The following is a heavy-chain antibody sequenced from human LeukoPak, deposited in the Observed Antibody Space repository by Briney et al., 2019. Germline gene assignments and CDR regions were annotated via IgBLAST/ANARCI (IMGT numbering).Heavy chain of an antibody. J-gene: IGHJ6*03. CDR1: GFTFSSYA. D-gene: IGHD1-1*01. V-gene: IGHV3-23*01. Sequence: GGSLRLSCAASGFTFSSYAMSWVRQAPGKGLEWVSAISGSGGSTYYADSVKGRFTISRDNSKNTLYLQMNSLRAEDTAVYYCARTEGLYYYYYMDVWGKGTTVTVSS. CDR3: ARTEGLYYYYYMDV. CDR2: ISGSGGST.